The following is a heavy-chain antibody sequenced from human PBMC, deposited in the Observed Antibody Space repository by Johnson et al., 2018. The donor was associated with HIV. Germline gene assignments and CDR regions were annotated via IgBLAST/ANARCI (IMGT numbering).Heavy chain of an antibody. J-gene: IGHJ3*02. D-gene: IGHD6-25*01. V-gene: IGHV3-23*04. Sequence: EQLVESGGGLIQPGGSLRLSCAASGITVSSNYMTWVRQAPGKGLEWVSAISGSGGSTYYADSGKGRFTISRDSSNNTLYLQMNRLRAEDTALYYCAKLSDNDAFDIWGQGTMVTVSS. CDR3: AKLSDNDAFDI. CDR2: ISGSGGST. CDR1: GITVSSNY.